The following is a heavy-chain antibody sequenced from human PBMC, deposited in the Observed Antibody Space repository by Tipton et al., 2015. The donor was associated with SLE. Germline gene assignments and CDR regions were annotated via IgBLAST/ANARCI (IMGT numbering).Heavy chain of an antibody. CDR3: ARLTIFGVIIFDF. V-gene: IGHV4-61*09. CDR2: IYTSGSTNYGST. D-gene: IGHD3-3*01. Sequence: TLSLTCTVSGDSISSGSYYWTWIRQPAGKGLEWIGHIYTSGSTNYGSTNYNPSLKSRVTISVDTSKNQISLRLSSVTAADTAVYYCARLTIFGVIIFDFWGQGTQVTVSS. J-gene: IGHJ4*02. CDR1: GDSISSGSYY.